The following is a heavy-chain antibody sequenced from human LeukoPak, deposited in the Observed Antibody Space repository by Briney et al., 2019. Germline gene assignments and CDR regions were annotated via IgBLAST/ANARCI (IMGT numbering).Heavy chain of an antibody. V-gene: IGHV1-8*01. D-gene: IGHD1-7*01. CDR2: MNPNSGNT. CDR1: GYTFTSYD. CDR3: ARGELSVAEYWFDP. J-gene: IGHJ5*02. Sequence: ASVKVSCKASGYTFTSYDINWVRQATGQGLEWMGWMNPNSGNTGYAQKFQGRVAMTRNTSISTAYMELSSLRSEDTAVYYCARGELSVAEYWFDPWGQGTLVTVSS.